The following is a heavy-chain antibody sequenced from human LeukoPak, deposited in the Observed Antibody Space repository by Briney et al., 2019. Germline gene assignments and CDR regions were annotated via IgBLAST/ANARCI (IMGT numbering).Heavy chain of an antibody. CDR1: GDSISSSSYY. V-gene: IGHV4-39*07. D-gene: IGHD2-8*01. CDR2: IYYSGST. Sequence: PSETLSLTCTVSGDSISSSSYYWVWIRQPPGKGLEWIGSIYYSGSTYYNTSLKSRVTISVDTSRNQFSLKLSSVTAADTAVYYCARGGMLRRWGYFDYWGQGTLVTVSS. J-gene: IGHJ4*02. CDR3: ARGGMLRRWGYFDY.